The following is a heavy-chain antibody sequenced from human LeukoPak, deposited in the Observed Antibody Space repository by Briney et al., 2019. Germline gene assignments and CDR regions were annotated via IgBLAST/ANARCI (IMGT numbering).Heavy chain of an antibody. Sequence: ASVKVSCKASGYTFTSYAMNWVRQAPGQGLEWMGWINTNTGNPTYAQGFTGRFVFSLDTSVSTAYLQISSLKAEDTAVYYCARVGELGDYYYYMDVWGKGTTVTVSS. CDR3: ARVGELGDYYYYMDV. J-gene: IGHJ6*03. CDR1: GYTFTSYA. V-gene: IGHV7-4-1*02. CDR2: INTNTGNP. D-gene: IGHD7-27*01.